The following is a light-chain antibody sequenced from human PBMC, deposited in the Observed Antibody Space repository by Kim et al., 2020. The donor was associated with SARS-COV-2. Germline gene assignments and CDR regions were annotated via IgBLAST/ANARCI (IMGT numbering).Light chain of an antibody. V-gene: IGLV3-19*01. Sequence: ALGQTVKITCQGDSLRNSYASWYQQKPGQAPQLVLYEKDNRPAGVPDRFSGSSSGNTASLTITGVQAEDEADYSCHSRFTSAKEYGFGPGTQVTVL. CDR2: EKD. CDR3: HSRFTSAKEYG. CDR1: SLRNSY. J-gene: IGLJ1*01.